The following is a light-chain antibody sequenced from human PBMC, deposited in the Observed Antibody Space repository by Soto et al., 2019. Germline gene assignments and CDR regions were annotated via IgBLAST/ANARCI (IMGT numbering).Light chain of an antibody. J-gene: IGKJ4*01. V-gene: IGKV3-11*01. CDR3: HQRSELT. CDR2: DAS. Sequence: EIVLTQSPATLSLSPGERATLSCRASQSVSSYLAWYQQKPGQAPRLLIYDASNRATGIPARFSGSGSGTDFTLTISSLEPEDFAVYYCHQRSELTFGGGTKVEIK. CDR1: QSVSSY.